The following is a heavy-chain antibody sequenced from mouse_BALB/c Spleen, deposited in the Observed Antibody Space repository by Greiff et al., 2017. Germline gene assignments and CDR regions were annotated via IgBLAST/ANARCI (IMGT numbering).Heavy chain of an antibody. CDR1: GFSLTSYG. CDR2: IWAGGST. J-gene: IGHJ3*01. CDR3: ASHYYGSSSAWFAY. V-gene: IGHV2-9*02. D-gene: IGHD1-1*01. Sequence: VQVVESGPGLVAPSQSLSITCTVSGFSLTSYGVHWVRQPPGKGLEWLGVIWAGGSTNYNSALMSRLSISKDNSKSQVFLKMNSLQTDDTAMYYCASHYYGSSSAWFAYWGQGTLVTVSA.